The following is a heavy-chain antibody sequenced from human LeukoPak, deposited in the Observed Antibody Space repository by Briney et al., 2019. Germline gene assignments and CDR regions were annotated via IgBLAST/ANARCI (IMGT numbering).Heavy chain of an antibody. CDR1: GGSFSGYY. Sequence: SETLSLTCAVYGGSFSGYYWSWIRQPPGKGLEWIGEISHSGSTNYNPSLKSRVTISVDTSKNQFSLKLSSVTAADTAVYYCARVRDYVWGSYRPFDYWGQGTLVTVSS. CDR2: ISHSGST. V-gene: IGHV4-34*01. J-gene: IGHJ4*02. D-gene: IGHD3-16*02. CDR3: ARVRDYVWGSYRPFDY.